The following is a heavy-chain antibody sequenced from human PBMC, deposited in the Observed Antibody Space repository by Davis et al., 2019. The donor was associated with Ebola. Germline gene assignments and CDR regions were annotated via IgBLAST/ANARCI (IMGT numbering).Heavy chain of an antibody. Sequence: MPSETLSLTCAVYGGSFSGYYWSWIRQPPGKGLEWIGEINHSGSTNYNPSLKSRVTISVDTSKNQFSLKLSSVTAADTAVYYCARAPALWGGYSYGYVGSLRGVDYWGQGTLVTVSS. CDR3: ARAPALWGGYSYGYVGSLRGVDY. D-gene: IGHD5-18*01. CDR2: INHSGST. J-gene: IGHJ4*02. CDR1: GGSFSGYY. V-gene: IGHV4-34*01.